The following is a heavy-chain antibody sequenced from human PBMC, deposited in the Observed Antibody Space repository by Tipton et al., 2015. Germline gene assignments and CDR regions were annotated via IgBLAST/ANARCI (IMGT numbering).Heavy chain of an antibody. V-gene: IGHV3-7*01. CDR1: GFTFSNSW. Sequence: SLRLSCAASGFTFSNSWMSWVRQTPGKGLDWVANIKPDGSERNYVDSVKGRFTIPRDNAKNSLYLQMNSLRAEDTAVYYCAREGIYNSKSYFKSWGQGTLVTVSS. CDR3: AREGIYNSKSYFKS. CDR2: IKPDGSER. J-gene: IGHJ5*02. D-gene: IGHD3-10*01.